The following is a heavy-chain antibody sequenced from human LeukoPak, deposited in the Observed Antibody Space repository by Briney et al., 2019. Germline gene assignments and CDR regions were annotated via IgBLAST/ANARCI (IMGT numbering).Heavy chain of an antibody. J-gene: IGHJ5*01. D-gene: IGHD4-11*01. CDR3: AREAESHDYSNYRSFDS. Sequence: ASVKVSCKASGYTFTSYNINWVRQATGQGLEPMGWMNPNSRNTGYAQKFQGRVTMTMNTSISTAYMELRSLRSADTAVYYCAREAESHDYSNYRSFDSWGQGTMVTVSS. CDR1: GYTFTSYN. V-gene: IGHV1-8*01. CDR2: MNPNSRNT.